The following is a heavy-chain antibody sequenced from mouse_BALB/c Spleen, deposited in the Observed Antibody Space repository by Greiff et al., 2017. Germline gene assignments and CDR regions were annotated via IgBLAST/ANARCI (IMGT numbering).Heavy chain of an antibody. J-gene: IGHJ2*01. CDR1: GYAFSSSW. D-gene: IGHD2-14*01. V-gene: IGHV1-82*01. CDR3: ARYYRYDVDY. CDR2: IYPGDGDT. Sequence: VQLQESGPELVKPGASVKISCKASGYAFSSSWMNWVKQRPGQGLEWIGRIYPGDGDTNYNQKFKGKATLTVDKSSSTAYMQLSSLTSEDSAVYYCARYYRYDVDYWGQGTTLTGSS.